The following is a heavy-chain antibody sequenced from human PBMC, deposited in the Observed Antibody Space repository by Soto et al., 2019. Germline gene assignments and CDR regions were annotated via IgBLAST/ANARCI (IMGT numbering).Heavy chain of an antibody. CDR3: ASSPGRVYGLIIEGTNWFAT. D-gene: IGHD1-26*01. CDR2: INPNGGST. J-gene: IGHJ5*02. CDR1: GDTFTSYY. V-gene: IGHV1-46*01. Sequence: ASVKVSCKAPGDTFTSYYMHWVRQAPGHGLEWMGVINPNGGSTRFAQKFQGRVTMTRDTPTSTVYMELRGLTSEDTAVYYCASSPGRVYGLIIEGTNWFATWGQGTLVTVSS.